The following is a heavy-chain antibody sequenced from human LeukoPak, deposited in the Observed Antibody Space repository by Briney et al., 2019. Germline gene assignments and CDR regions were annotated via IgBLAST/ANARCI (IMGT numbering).Heavy chain of an antibody. V-gene: IGHV3-48*02. J-gene: IGHJ6*02. Sequence: GGSLRLSCAASGFTFSSYSMNWVRQAPGKGLEWVSYISSSSSTIYYADSVKGRFTISRDNAKKSLYLQMNRLRDEDTAVYYCGRALTPYYYDSSGYYPPGMDVWGQGTTVTVSS. CDR2: ISSSSSTI. D-gene: IGHD3-22*01. CDR1: GFTFSSYS. CDR3: GRALTPYYYDSSGYYPPGMDV.